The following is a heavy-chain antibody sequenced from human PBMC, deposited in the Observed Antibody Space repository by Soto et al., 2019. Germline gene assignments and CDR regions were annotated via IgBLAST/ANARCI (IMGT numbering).Heavy chain of an antibody. V-gene: IGHV3-21*01. CDR2: ISSSSSYI. D-gene: IGHD3-3*01. J-gene: IGHJ5*02. CDR1: GFTFSSYS. Sequence: PGGSLRLSCAASGFTFSSYSMNWVRQAPGKGLEWVSSISSSSSYIYYADSVKGRFTISRDNAKNSLYLQMNSLRAEDTAVYYCARDTSTDFWSGYSSWFDPWGQGTLVTVLL. CDR3: ARDTSTDFWSGYSSWFDP.